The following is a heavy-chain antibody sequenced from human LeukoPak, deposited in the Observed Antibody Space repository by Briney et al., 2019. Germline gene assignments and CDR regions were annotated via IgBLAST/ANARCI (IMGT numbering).Heavy chain of an antibody. CDR1: GFTFSSYG. D-gene: IGHD5-18*01. V-gene: IGHV3-30*18. CDR3: AKGDVDTAMDFDY. CDR2: ISYDGSNK. J-gene: IGHJ4*02. Sequence: GGSLRLSCAASGFTFSSYGMHWVRQAPGKGLEWVAVISYDGSNKYYADSVKGRFTISRDNSKNTLYLQMNGLRAEDTAVYYCAKGDVDTAMDFDYWGQGTLVTVSS.